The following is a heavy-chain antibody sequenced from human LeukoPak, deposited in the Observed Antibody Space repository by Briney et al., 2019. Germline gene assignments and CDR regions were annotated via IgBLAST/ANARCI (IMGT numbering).Heavy chain of an antibody. D-gene: IGHD3-22*01. J-gene: IGHJ6*03. Sequence: GGSLRLSCAASGFTFSSYWMSWVRQAPGKGLEWVANIKQDGSEKYYVDSVKGRFTISRDNAKNSLYLQMNSLRAEDTAVYYXARAPRSSGYYSYYYXMXXWGKXTTVT. CDR1: GFTFSSYW. CDR3: ARAPRSSGYYSYYYXMXX. V-gene: IGHV3-7*01. CDR2: IKQDGSEK.